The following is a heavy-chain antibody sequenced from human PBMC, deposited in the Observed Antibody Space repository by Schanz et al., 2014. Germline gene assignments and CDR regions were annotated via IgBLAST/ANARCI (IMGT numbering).Heavy chain of an antibody. CDR2: ISGYNGNT. CDR3: ARDPYGKNSGDFDY. J-gene: IGHJ4*02. D-gene: IGHD4-17*01. V-gene: IGHV1-18*04. Sequence: QVQLVQSGAEVKKPGASVKVSCKASGYTFTSYYMYWVRQAPGQGLEWMGYISGYNGNTNYAPKVQDRVTMTTDTSTSTAYMELSGLTSDDTAVYFCARDPYGKNSGDFDYWGQGTLVTVSS. CDR1: GYTFTSYY.